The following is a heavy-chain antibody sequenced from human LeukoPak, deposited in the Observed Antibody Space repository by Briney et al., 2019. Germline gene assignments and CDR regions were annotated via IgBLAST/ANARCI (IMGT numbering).Heavy chain of an antibody. Sequence: GGSLRLSCAASGFTFSSYSMNWVRQAPGKGLEWVSSISSSSSYIYYADSVKGRFTISRDNAKNSLYLQMNSLRAEDTAVYYCARESQYYYDSSYYYYYMDVWGKGTTVTVSS. V-gene: IGHV3-21*01. D-gene: IGHD3-22*01. CDR2: ISSSSSYI. CDR3: ARESQYYYDSSYYYYYMDV. J-gene: IGHJ6*03. CDR1: GFTFSSYS.